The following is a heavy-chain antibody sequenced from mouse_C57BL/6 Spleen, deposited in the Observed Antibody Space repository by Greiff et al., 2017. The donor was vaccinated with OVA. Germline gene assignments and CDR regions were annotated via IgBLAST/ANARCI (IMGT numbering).Heavy chain of an antibody. J-gene: IGHJ3*01. V-gene: IGHV1-22*01. CDR1: GYTFTDYN. Sequence: VQLQQSGPGLVKPGASVRMSCKASGYTFTDYNMHWVKQSHGKSLEWIGYINPNNGGTSYNQKFKGKATLTVNKSSSTDYMELRSLTSEDSAVYYCAREVYDYGSSYGFAYWGQGTLVTVSA. CDR2: INPNNGGT. CDR3: AREVYDYGSSYGFAY. D-gene: IGHD1-1*01.